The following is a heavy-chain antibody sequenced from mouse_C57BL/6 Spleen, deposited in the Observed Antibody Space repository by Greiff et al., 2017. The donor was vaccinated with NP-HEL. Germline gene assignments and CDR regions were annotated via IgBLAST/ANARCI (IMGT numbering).Heavy chain of an antibody. Sequence: QVQLQQSGAELVKPGASVKISCKASGYAFSSYWMNWVKQRPGKGLEWIGQIYPGDGDTNYNGTFKGKVTLTADKSSSTAYMQLSSLTSEDSAVYFCARYNYYGSTLDYWGQGTTLTVSS. V-gene: IGHV1-80*01. CDR3: ARYNYYGSTLDY. D-gene: IGHD1-1*01. CDR2: IYPGDGDT. J-gene: IGHJ2*01. CDR1: GYAFSSYW.